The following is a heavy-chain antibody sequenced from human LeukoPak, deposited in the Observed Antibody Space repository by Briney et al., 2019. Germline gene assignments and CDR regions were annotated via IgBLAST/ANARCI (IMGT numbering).Heavy chain of an antibody. CDR3: AASFGDYYDSSGYYYLDDY. CDR2: ISGSGGST. CDR1: GFTFSSYA. D-gene: IGHD3-22*01. J-gene: IGHJ4*02. Sequence: GGSLRLSCAASGFTFSSYAMSWVRQAPGKGLEWVSAISGSGGSTYYADSVKGRFTISRDNSKNTLYLQMNSLRAEDTAVYYCAASFGDYYDSSGYYYLDDYWGQGTLVTVSS. V-gene: IGHV3-23*01.